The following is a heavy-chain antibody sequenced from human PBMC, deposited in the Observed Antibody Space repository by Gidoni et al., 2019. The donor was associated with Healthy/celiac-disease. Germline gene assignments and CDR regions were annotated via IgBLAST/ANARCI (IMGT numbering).Heavy chain of an antibody. Sequence: EVQLVESGRGLVKPGGSLRLSWAAAGFTFSNAWMSWVRQAPGKGLEWVGRIKSKTDGGTTDYAAPVKGRFTISRDDSKNTLYLQMNSLKTEDTAVYYCTTDLMVRSTTSPWGQGTLVTVSS. J-gene: IGHJ5*02. CDR2: IKSKTDGGTT. V-gene: IGHV3-15*01. D-gene: IGHD3-10*01. CDR3: TTDLMVRSTTSP. CDR1: GFTFSNAW.